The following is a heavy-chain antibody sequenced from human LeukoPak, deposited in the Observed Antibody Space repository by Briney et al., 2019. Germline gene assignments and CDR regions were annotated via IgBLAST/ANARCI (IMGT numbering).Heavy chain of an antibody. CDR2: IKQDGSEK. V-gene: IGHV3-7*01. D-gene: IGHD3-3*01. J-gene: IGHJ5*02. CDR3: ARDRYYDFWSGTNWFDP. Sequence: GGSLRLSCAASGFTFSSFWMNWVRQAPGKGLEWVANIKQDGSEKYYVDSVKGRFTISRDNAKNSLYLQMNSLRAEDTAVYYCARDRYYDFWSGTNWFDPWGQGTLVTVSS. CDR1: GFTFSSFW.